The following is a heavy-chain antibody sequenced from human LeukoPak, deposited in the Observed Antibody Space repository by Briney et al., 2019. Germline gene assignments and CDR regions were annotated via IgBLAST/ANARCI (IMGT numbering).Heavy chain of an antibody. D-gene: IGHD2-8*01. CDR2: ISGSGGST. Sequence: HPGGSLRLSGAASGFTFSSYAMSWVRQAPGKGLEWVSAISGSGGSTYYADSVKGRFTISRDNSKNTLYLQMNSLRAEDTAVYYCAKLGDIVLMVYAFYFDYWGQGTLVTVSS. J-gene: IGHJ4*02. V-gene: IGHV3-23*01. CDR1: GFTFSSYA. CDR3: AKLGDIVLMVYAFYFDY.